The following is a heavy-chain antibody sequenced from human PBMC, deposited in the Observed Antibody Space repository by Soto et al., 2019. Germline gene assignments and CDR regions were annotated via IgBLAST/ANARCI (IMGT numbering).Heavy chain of an antibody. CDR2: ISDYNGNT. CDR3: ASDHVGTLYNWFDP. V-gene: IGHV1-18*01. D-gene: IGHD1-1*01. Sequence: ASVKVSCKASGYTFTSYGISWVRPAPGQGLEWMGWISDYNGNTNYAQKLQVRVTMTTDTSTSTAYMVLRSLRSDDTAVYYCASDHVGTLYNWFDPWSQGALVTVSS. J-gene: IGHJ5*02. CDR1: GYTFTSYG.